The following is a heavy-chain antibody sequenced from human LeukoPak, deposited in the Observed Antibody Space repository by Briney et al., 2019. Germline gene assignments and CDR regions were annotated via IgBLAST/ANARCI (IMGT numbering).Heavy chain of an antibody. J-gene: IGHJ4*02. CDR1: GFTFTNYG. D-gene: IGHD5-12*01. V-gene: IGHV3-30*02. CDR2: IRYDGSSK. CDR3: ASGGYSGYEGGIADY. Sequence: PGGSLRLSCAASGFTFTNYGMHWVRQAPGKGLEWVAFIRYDGSSKYYGDSVKGRFTISRDNSKNTLYLQMNSLRAEDTAVYYCASGGYSGYEGGIADYWGQGTLVTVSS.